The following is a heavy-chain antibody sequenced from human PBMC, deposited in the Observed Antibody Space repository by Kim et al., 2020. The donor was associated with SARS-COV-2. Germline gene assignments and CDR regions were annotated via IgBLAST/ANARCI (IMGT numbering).Heavy chain of an antibody. CDR2: IYTSGST. J-gene: IGHJ6*03. CDR3: ARDEEGSGWYSSLGSPMDV. Sequence: SETLSLTCTVSGGSISSYYWSWIRQPAGKGLEWIGRIYTSGSTNYNPSLKSRVTMSVDTSKNQFSLKLSSVTAADTAVYYCARDEEGSGWYSSLGSPMDVWGKGTTVTVSS. D-gene: IGHD6-19*01. CDR1: GGSISSYY. V-gene: IGHV4-4*07.